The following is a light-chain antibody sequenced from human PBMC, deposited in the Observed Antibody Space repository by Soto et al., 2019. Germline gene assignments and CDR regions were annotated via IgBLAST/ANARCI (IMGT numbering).Light chain of an antibody. CDR3: QQYHRYSYT. V-gene: IGKV1-5*01. CDR2: DAS. J-gene: IGKJ2*01. CDR1: QSISSW. Sequence: DIQMTQSPSTLSASVGDRVTITCRASQSISSWLAWYQQKPGKAPKLLIYDASSLESGVPSRFSGSGSGTEFALTISSLQPDDFATYYCQQYHRYSYTFGQGTKVEIK.